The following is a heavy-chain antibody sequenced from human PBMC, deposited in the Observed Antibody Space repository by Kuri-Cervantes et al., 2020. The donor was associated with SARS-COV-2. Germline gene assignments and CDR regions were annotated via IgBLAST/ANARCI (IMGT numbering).Heavy chain of an antibody. CDR2: INHSGST. V-gene: IGHV4-34*01. CDR3: ARGSPRGYSSSSTRRNWFDP. Sequence: SQTLSLTCAVYGGSFSGYYWNWIRQPPGKGLEWIGEINHSGSTNYNPSLKSRVTISVDTSKNQFSLKLSSMTAAGTAVYYCARGSPRGYSSSSTRRNWFDPWSQGTLVTVSS. J-gene: IGHJ5*02. D-gene: IGHD6-13*01. CDR1: GGSFSGYY.